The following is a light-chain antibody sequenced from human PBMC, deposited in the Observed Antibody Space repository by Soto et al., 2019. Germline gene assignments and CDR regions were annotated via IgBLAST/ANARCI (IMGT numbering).Light chain of an antibody. CDR1: SSNIGSNT. CDR3: AAWDDSLNGYV. J-gene: IGLJ1*01. CDR2: SNN. Sequence: QSVLTQPPSASGTPGQRVTISCSGSSSNIGSNTVNWYQQLPGTAPKILIYSNNKRPSGVPDRFSGSKSGTSASLAISGLQSEDEADYYCAAWDDSLNGYVFGTGTKLTVL. V-gene: IGLV1-44*01.